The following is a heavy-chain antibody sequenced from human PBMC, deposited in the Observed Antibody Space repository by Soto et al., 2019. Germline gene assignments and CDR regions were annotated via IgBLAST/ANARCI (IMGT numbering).Heavy chain of an antibody. CDR3: AKDGRRGGLLPTHLTAPQYGMDV. CDR2: ISYDGSKK. V-gene: IGHV3-30*18. CDR1: EFTFSSYG. Sequence: QVQLVESGGGVVQPGRSLRLSCAASEFTFSSYGMHWVCQAPGKGLEWVAIISYDGSKKYYADSVKGRFTISRDNSKNTLYLQMNSLRAEDTAVYYGAKDGRRGGLLPTHLTAPQYGMDVWGQGTTVTVSS. D-gene: IGHD3-22*01. J-gene: IGHJ6*02.